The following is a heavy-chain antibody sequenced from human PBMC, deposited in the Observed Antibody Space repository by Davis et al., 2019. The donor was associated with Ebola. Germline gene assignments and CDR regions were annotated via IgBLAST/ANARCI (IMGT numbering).Heavy chain of an antibody. CDR2: IYYTGGT. CDR3: ARLSQLAAAGSGFDY. D-gene: IGHD6-13*01. V-gene: IGHV4-39*01. Sequence: SETLSLTCTVSGGSISSSSYYWGWIRQPPGKGLEWIGSIYYTGGTSYNPSLKSRVTISVDTSKNQFSLKLSSVTAADTAVYYCARLSQLAAAGSGFDYWGQGTLVTVSS. CDR1: GGSISSSSYY. J-gene: IGHJ4*02.